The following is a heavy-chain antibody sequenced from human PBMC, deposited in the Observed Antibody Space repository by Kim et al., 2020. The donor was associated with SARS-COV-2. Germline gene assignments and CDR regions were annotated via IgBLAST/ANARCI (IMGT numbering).Heavy chain of an antibody. Sequence: GGSLRLSCAASGFTFSSYEMNWVRQAPGKGLEWVSYISSSGSTIYYADSVKGRFTISRDNAKNSLYLQMNSLRAEDTAVYYCASLPTNRAHYYYYMDVWGKGTTVTVS. CDR1: GFTFSSYE. V-gene: IGHV3-48*03. J-gene: IGHJ6*03. CDR3: ASLPTNRAHYYYYMDV. CDR2: ISSSGSTI.